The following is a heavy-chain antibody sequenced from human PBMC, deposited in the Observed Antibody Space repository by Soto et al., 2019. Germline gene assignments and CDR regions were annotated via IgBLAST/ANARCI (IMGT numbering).Heavy chain of an antibody. CDR1: GASISSGDYF. J-gene: IGHJ5*02. Sequence: PSGTPSLTCSVSGASISSGDYFWSWIRQPPGKGLQWIGYIFYTGRTYYSPSLRSRASISVDTSSNQFFLGLTSVTAADTAVYYWALLRSLLNSTTLALVDPWVQGTLVT. D-gene: IGHD3-3*01. CDR2: IFYTGRT. CDR3: ALLRSLLNSTTLALVDP. V-gene: IGHV4-30-4*02.